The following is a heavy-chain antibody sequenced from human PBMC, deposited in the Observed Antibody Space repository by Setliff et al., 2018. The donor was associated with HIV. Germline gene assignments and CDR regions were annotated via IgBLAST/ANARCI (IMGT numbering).Heavy chain of an antibody. CDR3: AREIYGGNSRPFDY. J-gene: IGHJ4*02. D-gene: IGHD4-17*01. Sequence: SETLSLTCTVSGDSIGSGGYYWSWIRQHPGKGLEWIGYIFYSGSTYYNPSLKSRVTISVDTSKNQFSLRLNSVTAADTAVYYCAREIYGGNSRPFDYWGQGTLVTVSS. CDR2: IFYSGST. CDR1: GDSIGSGGYY. V-gene: IGHV4-31*03.